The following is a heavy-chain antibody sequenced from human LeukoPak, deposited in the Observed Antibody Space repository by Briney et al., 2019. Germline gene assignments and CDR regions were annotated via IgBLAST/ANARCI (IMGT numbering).Heavy chain of an antibody. CDR1: GVSINSGGYS. D-gene: IGHD3-22*01. CDR3: ARGYYYDSSGYRRYYGMDV. J-gene: IGHJ6*02. CDR2: IYHSGST. V-gene: IGHV4-30-2*01. Sequence: SETLSLTCAVSGVSINSGGYSWGWIRQPPGKGLEWIGYIYHSGSTYYNPSLKSRVTISVDRSENQFSLKLTSVTAADTVVYYCARGYYYDSSGYRRYYGMDVWGQGTTVTVSS.